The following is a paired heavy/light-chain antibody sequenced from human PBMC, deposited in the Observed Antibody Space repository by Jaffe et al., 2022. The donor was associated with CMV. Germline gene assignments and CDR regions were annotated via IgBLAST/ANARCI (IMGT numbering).Light chain of an antibody. V-gene: IGKV2-30*02. J-gene: IGKJ2*01. CDR3: MQGTRWPPYT. CDR1: ESLVHSDGNTY. Sequence: VMTQSPLSLPVTLGQPASISCRSSESLVHSDGNTYLNWFQQRPGQSPRRLIHQVSNRDSGVPDRFSGSGSGTDFTLEISGVEAEDVGVYYCMQGTRWPPYTFGQGTKLEIK. CDR2: QVS.
Heavy chain of an antibody. J-gene: IGHJ4*02. Sequence: EVHLVESGGGLVQPGGSLRLSCAVSPLTFTSSWMSWVRQAPGKGLEWVANIKEDGSEKYYVDSVKGRFTISRDSAVNSVYLQMNSLRVEDTAVYYCTTGTYWGQGALVTVSS. CDR1: PLTFTSSW. D-gene: IGHD1-1*01. CDR2: IKEDGSEK. V-gene: IGHV3-7*03. CDR3: TTGTY.